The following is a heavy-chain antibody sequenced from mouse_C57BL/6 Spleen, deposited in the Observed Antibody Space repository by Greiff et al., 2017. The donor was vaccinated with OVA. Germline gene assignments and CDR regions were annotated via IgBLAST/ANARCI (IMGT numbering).Heavy chain of an antibody. CDR3: AREDDYDGDYYAMDY. CDR1: GFTFSDYG. D-gene: IGHD2-4*01. Sequence: EVQGVESGGGLVKPGGSLKLSCAASGFTFSDYGMHWVRQAPEKGLEWVAYISSGSSTIYYADTVKGRFTISRDNAKNTLFLQMTSLRSEDTAMYYCAREDDYDGDYYAMDYWGQGTSVTVSS. J-gene: IGHJ4*01. V-gene: IGHV5-17*01. CDR2: ISSGSSTI.